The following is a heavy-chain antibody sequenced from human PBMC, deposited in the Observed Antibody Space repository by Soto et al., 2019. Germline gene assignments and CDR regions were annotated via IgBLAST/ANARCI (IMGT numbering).Heavy chain of an antibody. D-gene: IGHD3-10*01. CDR1: GYTFTSDG. V-gene: IGHV1-18*04. J-gene: IGHJ5*02. CDR2: ISAYNGNT. Sequence: VASVNFSCKASGYTFTSDGISGGREAPGQGLEGIGGISAYNGNTNYAQKLQGRVTMTTDTSTSTAYMELRSLRSDDTAVYYCARETYGLNGFDPWGQGTMGTV. CDR3: ARETYGLNGFDP.